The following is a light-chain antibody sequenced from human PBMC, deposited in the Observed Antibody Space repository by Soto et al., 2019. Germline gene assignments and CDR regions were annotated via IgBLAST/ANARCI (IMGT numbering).Light chain of an antibody. V-gene: IGKV3-20*01. CDR2: GAS. CDR1: QTVSSSY. J-gene: IGKJ2*01. Sequence: EVVWTQSPGTLSLSTGERATLSCRASQTVSSSYLAWYQQKPGQAPRLLIYGASSRATGIPDRFSGSGSGTDFTLTISRLEPEDFAVFYCQHYGSSPPFTFGQGTKLEI. CDR3: QHYGSSPPFT.